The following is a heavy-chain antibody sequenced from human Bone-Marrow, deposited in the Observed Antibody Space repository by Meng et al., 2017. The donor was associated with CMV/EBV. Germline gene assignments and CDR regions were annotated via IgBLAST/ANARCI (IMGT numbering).Heavy chain of an antibody. D-gene: IGHD2-2*01. V-gene: IGHV3-30-3*02. CDR3: AKQRYCSSTSCYPDY. CDR2: ISYDGSNK. J-gene: IGHJ4*02. CDR1: GFTFSSYA. Sequence: GGSLRLSCAASGFTFSSYAMHWVRQAPGKGLEWVAVISYDGSNKYYADSEKGRFTISRDNSKNTLYLQMNSLRAEDTAVYYCAKQRYCSSTSCYPDYWGQGTLVTVSS.